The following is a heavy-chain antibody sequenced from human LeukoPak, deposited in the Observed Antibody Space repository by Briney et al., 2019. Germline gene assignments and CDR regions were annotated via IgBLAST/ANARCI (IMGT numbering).Heavy chain of an antibody. CDR3: ARGLRCSSTSCLSYYYYGMDV. J-gene: IGHJ6*02. V-gene: IGHV1-24*01. CDR2: FDPEDGET. Sequence: ASVKVSCKVSGYTLTELSMHWVRQAPGKGLEWMGGFDPEDGETIYAQKFQGRVTMTEDTSTSTAYMELRSLRSDDTAVYYCARGLRCSSTSCLSYYYYGMDVWGQGTTVTVSS. CDR1: GYTLTELS. D-gene: IGHD2-2*01.